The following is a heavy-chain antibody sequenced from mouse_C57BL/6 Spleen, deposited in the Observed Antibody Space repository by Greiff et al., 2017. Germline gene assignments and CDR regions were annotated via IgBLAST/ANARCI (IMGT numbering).Heavy chain of an antibody. D-gene: IGHD2-3*01. V-gene: IGHV1-26*01. Sequence: VQLQQSGPELVKPGASVKISCKASGYTFTDYYMNWVKQSHGKSLEWIGDINPNNGGTSYNQKFKGKATLTVDKSSSTAYMELRSLTSEDSAVYYCARPGYYYAMDYWGQGTTLTVSS. J-gene: IGHJ2*01. CDR1: GYTFTDYY. CDR3: ARPGYYYAMDY. CDR2: INPNNGGT.